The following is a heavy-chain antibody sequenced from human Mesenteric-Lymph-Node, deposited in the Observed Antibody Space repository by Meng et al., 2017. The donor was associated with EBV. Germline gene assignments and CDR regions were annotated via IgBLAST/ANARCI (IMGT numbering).Heavy chain of an antibody. V-gene: IGHV4-34*01. J-gene: IGHJ4*02. CDR2: INHIGGT. CDR3: ATGYPLSYNTSPPPFEF. CDR1: GGSFSGFY. D-gene: IGHD1-14*01. Sequence: QVQLQQWGAGLLKPSETLSLTCAVYGGSFSGFYWTWIRQPPGKGLEWIGEINHIGGTDYNPSLKSRVTISVDTSKNQFSLKLSSVTAADTAVYYCATGYPLSYNTSPPPFEFWGQGTLVTASS.